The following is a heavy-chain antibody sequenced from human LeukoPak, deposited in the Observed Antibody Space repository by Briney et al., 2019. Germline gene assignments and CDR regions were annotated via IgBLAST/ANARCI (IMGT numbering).Heavy chain of an antibody. D-gene: IGHD3-10*01. V-gene: IGHV1-69*13. CDR1: AGTFTIYA. Sequence: SVTVSCTASAGTFTIYAISWVRQAPGQGLEWMGGIIPVFGTANYAQKFQGRVTITADESTSTAYMELSSLRSEDTAVYFCARAIESLVRGVPFDYWGQGTLVTVSS. J-gene: IGHJ4*02. CDR3: ARAIESLVRGVPFDY. CDR2: IIPVFGTA.